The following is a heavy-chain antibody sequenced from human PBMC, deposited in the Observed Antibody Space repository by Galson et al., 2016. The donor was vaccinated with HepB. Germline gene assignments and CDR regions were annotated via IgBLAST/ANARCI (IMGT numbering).Heavy chain of an antibody. J-gene: IGHJ5*02. Sequence: CAISGDSVSSNSAAWNWIRQSPSRGLEWLGRTYYRSKWYNDYAVSVKSRITINPDTSKNQFSLHLNSVTPEDTAVYYCATERGAGGIFLYSWFDPWGQGTPVTVSS. V-gene: IGHV6-1*01. CDR1: GDSVSSNSAA. CDR3: ATERGAGGIFLYSWFDP. D-gene: IGHD6-13*01. CDR2: TYYRSKWYN.